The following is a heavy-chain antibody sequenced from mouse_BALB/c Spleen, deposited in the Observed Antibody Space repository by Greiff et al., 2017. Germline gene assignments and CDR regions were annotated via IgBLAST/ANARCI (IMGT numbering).Heavy chain of an antibody. CDR2: ISSGGSYT. J-gene: IGHJ3*01. V-gene: IGHV5-6-4*01. CDR1: GFTFSSYT. D-gene: IGHD1-1*01. CDR3: TREVATDRFAY. Sequence: DVMLVESGGGLVKPGGSLKLSCAASGFTFSSYTMSWVRQTPEKRLEWVATISSGGSYTYYPDSVKGRFTISRDNAKNTLYLQMSSLKSEDTAMYYCTREVATDRFAYWGQGTLVTVSA.